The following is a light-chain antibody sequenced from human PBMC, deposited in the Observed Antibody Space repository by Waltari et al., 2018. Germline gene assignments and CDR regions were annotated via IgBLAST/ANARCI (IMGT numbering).Light chain of an antibody. Sequence: QSVLTQPPSASGTPGQRVTISCSGSSPNIGSNYVYWYQQLPGTAPKLLIYRYNQRPSGVPDRFSGSKSDTSASLAISGLRSEDEADYYCAAWDDSLSGYVFGTGTKVTVL. CDR3: AAWDDSLSGYV. CDR2: RYN. CDR1: SPNIGSNY. J-gene: IGLJ1*01. V-gene: IGLV1-47*01.